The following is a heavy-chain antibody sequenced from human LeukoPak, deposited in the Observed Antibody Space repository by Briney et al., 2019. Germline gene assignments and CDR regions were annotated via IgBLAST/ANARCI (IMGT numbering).Heavy chain of an antibody. CDR3: ARASLQSVYLDC. Sequence: SQTLSLTCAISGGSVSTNGIAWIWIRQSPSRGLEWLGRTYYRSKWNNDYAVSVKSRITINPDTSKNQFSLQLNSVTPEDTAVYYCARASLQSVYLDCWGQGTLVTVSS. CDR2: TYYRSKWNN. V-gene: IGHV6-1*01. J-gene: IGHJ4*02. CDR1: GGSVSTNGIA.